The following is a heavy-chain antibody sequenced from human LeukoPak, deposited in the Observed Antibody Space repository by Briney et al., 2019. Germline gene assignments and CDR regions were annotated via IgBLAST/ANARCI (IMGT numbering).Heavy chain of an antibody. CDR1: GFTFSDYY. Sequence: GGSLRLSCAASGFTFSDYYMSWIRQAPGKGLEWVSYISSSGSTIYYADSVKGRFTISRDNAKNSLYLQMNSLRAEDTAVYYRARSPYDDAFDIWGQGTMVTVSS. CDR3: ARSPYDDAFDI. CDR2: ISSSGSTI. V-gene: IGHV3-11*04. D-gene: IGHD3-16*01. J-gene: IGHJ3*02.